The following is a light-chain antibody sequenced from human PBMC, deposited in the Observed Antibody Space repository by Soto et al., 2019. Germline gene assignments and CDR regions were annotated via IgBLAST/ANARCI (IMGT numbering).Light chain of an antibody. J-gene: IGKJ1*01. Sequence: DIQMTQSPSSLSASVGDRVTITCRASQSIRTFLNWYQQKPGKAPNLLIYTASTLHGGVPSRFRGSGSGTDFTLTISSLQPEDFATYYCQQSFTAPWTFGQGTRVEIK. CDR2: TAS. V-gene: IGKV1-39*01. CDR1: QSIRTF. CDR3: QQSFTAPWT.